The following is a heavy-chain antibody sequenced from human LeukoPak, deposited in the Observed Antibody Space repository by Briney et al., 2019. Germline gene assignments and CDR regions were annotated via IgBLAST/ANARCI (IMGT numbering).Heavy chain of an antibody. J-gene: IGHJ5*02. Sequence: PSGTLSLTCAVSGGSISSSNWWSWVRQPPGKGLEWIGEIYHSGSTNYNPSLKSRVTISVDKSKNQFSLKLSSVTAADTAVYYCARCRIVGATSGWFDPWGQGTLVTVSS. V-gene: IGHV4-4*02. CDR1: GGSISSSNW. CDR2: IYHSGST. D-gene: IGHD1-26*01. CDR3: ARCRIVGATSGWFDP.